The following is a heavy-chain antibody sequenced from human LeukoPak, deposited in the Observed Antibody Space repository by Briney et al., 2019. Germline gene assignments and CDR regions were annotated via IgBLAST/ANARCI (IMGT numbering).Heavy chain of an antibody. CDR3: VRQQLVWKAFDI. CDR1: GFTFSSFA. D-gene: IGHD6-13*01. V-gene: IGHV3-64D*06. Sequence: GGSLRLSCSASGFTFSSFAMHWVRQGPGKGLEYVSAISSNGGSTYYADSVKGRFTISRDNSKNTVYLQMSSLRAEDTAVYYCVRQQLVWKAFDIWGQGTMVTVSS. J-gene: IGHJ3*02. CDR2: ISSNGGST.